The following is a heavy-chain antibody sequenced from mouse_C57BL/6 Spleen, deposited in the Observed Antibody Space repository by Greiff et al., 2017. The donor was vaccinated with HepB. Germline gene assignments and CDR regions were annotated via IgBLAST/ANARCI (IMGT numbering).Heavy chain of an antibody. CDR3: ARRGGSGKDFGY. D-gene: IGHD1-1*02. CDR2: IHPNSGST. Sequence: QVQLQQPGAELVKPGASVKLSCKASGYTFTSYWMHWVKQRPGQGLEWIGMIHPNSGSTNYNEKFKSKATLTVDKSSSTAYMQLSSLTSEDSAVYYCARRGGSGKDFGYWGKGTTLTVSS. CDR1: GYTFTSYW. J-gene: IGHJ2*01. V-gene: IGHV1-64*01.